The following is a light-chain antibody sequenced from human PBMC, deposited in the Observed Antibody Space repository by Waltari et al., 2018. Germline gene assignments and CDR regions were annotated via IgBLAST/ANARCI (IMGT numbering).Light chain of an antibody. CDR3: CSYAGSSTPGV. J-gene: IGLJ1*01. V-gene: IGLV2-23*02. Sequence: QSALTQPASVSGSPGQSITISCTGDSSDVDTYNLVSWYQQHPGKAPKLIIYEVSKRPSGLSDRFSATKSGNTASLTISGLQVEDEANYYCCSYAGSSTPGVFGTGTKVTVL. CDR1: SSDVDTYNL. CDR2: EVS.